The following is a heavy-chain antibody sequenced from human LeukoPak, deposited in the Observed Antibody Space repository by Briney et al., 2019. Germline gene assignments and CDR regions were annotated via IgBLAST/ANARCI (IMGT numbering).Heavy chain of an antibody. J-gene: IGHJ4*02. Sequence: GGSLRLSCAASGFTSSSYSMNWVRQAPGKGLEWVSSISSSSSYIYYADSAKGRFTISRDNAKNSLYLQMNSLRAEDTAVYYCAILDTAMVHYWGQGTLVTASS. V-gene: IGHV3-21*01. CDR2: ISSSSSYI. CDR3: AILDTAMVHY. D-gene: IGHD5-18*01. CDR1: GFTSSSYS.